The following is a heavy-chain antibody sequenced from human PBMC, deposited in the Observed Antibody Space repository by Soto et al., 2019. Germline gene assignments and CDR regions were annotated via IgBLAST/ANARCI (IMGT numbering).Heavy chain of an antibody. CDR2: ISYDGSNK. CDR1: GFTFSSYG. CDR3: AKDQAAAGTVPPGYYYYGMDV. D-gene: IGHD6-13*01. J-gene: IGHJ6*02. V-gene: IGHV3-30*18. Sequence: LRLSCAASGFTFSSYGMHWVRQAPGKGLEWVAVISYDGSNKYYADSVKGRFTISRDNSKNTLYLQMNSLRAEDTAVYYCAKDQAAAGTVPPGYYYYGMDVWGQGTTVTVSS.